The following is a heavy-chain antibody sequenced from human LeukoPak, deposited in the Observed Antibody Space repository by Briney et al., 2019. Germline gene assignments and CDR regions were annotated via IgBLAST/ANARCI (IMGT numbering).Heavy chain of an antibody. D-gene: IGHD3-10*01. CDR2: INTYSGGT. CDR1: GYTFTGFY. Sequence: GASVKVSCKASGYTFTGFYLHWVRQAPGQGPEWMGWINTYSGGTHYAEKFQGRVTMTRDTSISTGYMELSRLTSDDAAVYYCAKDIYGAGSYCSLPGYWGQGTLVTVSS. CDR3: AKDIYGAGSYCSLPGY. V-gene: IGHV1-2*02. J-gene: IGHJ4*02.